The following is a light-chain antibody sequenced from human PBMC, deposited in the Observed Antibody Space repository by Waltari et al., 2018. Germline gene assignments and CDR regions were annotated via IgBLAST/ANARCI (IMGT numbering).Light chain of an antibody. Sequence: QSVLTQPPSASGTPGQRVTIPCSGTSSNIGRTYVYWYQQLPGTAPQLLISRNTRRPAGVPDRLSGSKSGPSASLAISGLRSEDEADYYCAAWDDSLSGRVFGGGTKLTVL. V-gene: IGLV1-47*01. J-gene: IGLJ3*02. CDR1: SSNIGRTY. CDR2: RNT. CDR3: AAWDDSLSGRV.